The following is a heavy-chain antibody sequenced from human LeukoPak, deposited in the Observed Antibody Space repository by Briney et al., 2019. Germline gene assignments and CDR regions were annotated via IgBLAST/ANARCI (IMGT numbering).Heavy chain of an antibody. CDR2: IYYSGST. Sequence: SETLSLTCTVSGGSISSYYWSWIRQPPGKGLEWTGYIYYSGSTNYNPSLKSRVTISVDTSKNQFSLKLSSVTAADTAVYYCARDRNAGLRVPLTWGQGTLVTVSS. V-gene: IGHV4-59*12. CDR3: ARDRNAGLRVPLT. CDR1: GGSISSYY. D-gene: IGHD1-1*01. J-gene: IGHJ5*02.